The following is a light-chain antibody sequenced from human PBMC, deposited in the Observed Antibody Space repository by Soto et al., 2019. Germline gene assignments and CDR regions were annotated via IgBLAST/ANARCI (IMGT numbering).Light chain of an antibody. J-gene: IGKJ4*01. Sequence: ETLLTQSPGTLSLSPGERATLSCRASQSVGGSSLAWYQQRPGQAPRLLIYGASSRAPGIPARFSGSGSGTEFTLTISSLQSEDIAVYYCQQYENWPQLTFGGGTKVDIK. CDR2: GAS. CDR3: QQYENWPQLT. V-gene: IGKV3-15*01. CDR1: QSVGGS.